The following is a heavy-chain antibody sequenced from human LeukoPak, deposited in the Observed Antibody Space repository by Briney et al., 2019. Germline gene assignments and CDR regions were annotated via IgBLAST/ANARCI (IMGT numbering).Heavy chain of an antibody. V-gene: IGHV3-9*01. Sequence: QPGGSLRLSCGASGFTFDGYGMYWVRQAPGKGLEWVSGITWNSDDMVCADSVKGRFTISRDNDKNCLYLQMNSLRVGDTRLFYCTKVTDWRTGFDYWGQGTLVTVSS. D-gene: IGHD3-9*01. J-gene: IGHJ4*02. CDR1: GFTFDGYG. CDR3: TKVTDWRTGFDY. CDR2: ITWNSDDM.